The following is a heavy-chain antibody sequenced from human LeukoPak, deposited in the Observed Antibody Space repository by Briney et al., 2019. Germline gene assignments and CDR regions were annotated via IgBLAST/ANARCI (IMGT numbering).Heavy chain of an antibody. CDR1: GYTFTSYA. CDR3: ARHTRAPYDSSGYYSLPPDY. D-gene: IGHD3-22*01. J-gene: IGHJ4*02. Sequence: ASVKVSCKASGYTFTSYAMHWVRQAPGQRLEWMGWSNAGNGNTKYSQEFQGRVTITRDTSASTAYMELSSLRSEDMAVYYCARHTRAPYDSSGYYSLPPDYWGQGTLVTVSS. V-gene: IGHV1-3*02. CDR2: SNAGNGNT.